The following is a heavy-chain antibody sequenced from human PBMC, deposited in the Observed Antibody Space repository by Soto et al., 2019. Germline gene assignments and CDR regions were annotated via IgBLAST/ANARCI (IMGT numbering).Heavy chain of an antibody. J-gene: IGHJ2*01. CDR2: IYYSGST. Sequence: TLSLTCTVSGGPISSGDYYWSWIRQPPGKGLEWIGYIYYSGSTYYNPSLKSRVTISVDTSKNQFSLKLSSVTAADTAVYYCARAKRFVTTGYWYFDLWGRGTLVTVSS. CDR1: GGPISSGDYY. D-gene: IGHD4-17*01. CDR3: ARAKRFVTTGYWYFDL. V-gene: IGHV4-30-4*01.